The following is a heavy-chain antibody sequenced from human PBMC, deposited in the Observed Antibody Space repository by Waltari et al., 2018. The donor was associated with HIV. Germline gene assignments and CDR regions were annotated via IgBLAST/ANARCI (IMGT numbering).Heavy chain of an antibody. Sequence: LVESGGGVVKPGRSLRLSCGGSGFSFNSYNINWVRHIPGKRLEWVASISSVSSYIYYSNSVKDRFIVARDNDKRTLYLQMNRLTVADTAIYYCARDSEASTVTLKSSLWGRGTMVTVSS. CDR1: GFSFNSYN. D-gene: IGHD4-17*01. CDR2: ISSVSSYI. CDR3: ARDSEASTVTLKSSL. V-gene: IGHV3-21*01. J-gene: IGHJ1*01.